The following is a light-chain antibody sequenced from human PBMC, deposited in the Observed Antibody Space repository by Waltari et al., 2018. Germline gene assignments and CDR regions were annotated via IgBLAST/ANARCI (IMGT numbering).Light chain of an antibody. Sequence: QAVVTQEPSLTVSPGGTVTLTCGSSTGAVTSGHYPYWFQQKPGQAPRTLIYNTTNKHSWTPARVSGSLLGGKAALTLSGAQPEDEAEHYCLLSYSGSRWVFGGGTRLTVL. J-gene: IGLJ3*02. CDR1: TGAVTSGHY. CDR2: NTT. CDR3: LLSYSGSRWV. V-gene: IGLV7-46*01.